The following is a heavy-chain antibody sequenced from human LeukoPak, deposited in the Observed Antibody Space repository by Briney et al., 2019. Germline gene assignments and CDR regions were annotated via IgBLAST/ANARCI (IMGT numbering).Heavy chain of an antibody. CDR2: ISGSGGST. D-gene: IGHD3-16*02. J-gene: IGHJ4*02. CDR3: AKAGLGVWGSYRYIDLLRG. Sequence: PGGSLRLSCAASGFTFSSYGMSWVRQAPGKGLEWVSAISGSGGSTYYADSVKGRFTISRDNSKNTLYLQMNSLRAEDTAVYYCAKAGLGVWGSYRYIDLLRGWGQGTLVTVSS. V-gene: IGHV3-23*01. CDR1: GFTFSSYG.